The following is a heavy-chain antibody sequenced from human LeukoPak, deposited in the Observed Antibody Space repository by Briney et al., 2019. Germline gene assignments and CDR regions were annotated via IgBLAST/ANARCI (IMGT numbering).Heavy chain of an antibody. CDR1: GFTFSTYS. J-gene: IGHJ4*02. CDR3: ATLRVVVTATGLDY. D-gene: IGHD2-21*02. V-gene: IGHV3-48*02. CDR2: ISSSSTI. Sequence: GGSLRLSCAASGFTFSTYSMNWVRQAPGEGLEWVSYISSSSTIYYADSVKGRFTISRDNAKNSLYLQMNSLRDEDTAVYYCATLRVVVTATGLDYWGQGILVTVSS.